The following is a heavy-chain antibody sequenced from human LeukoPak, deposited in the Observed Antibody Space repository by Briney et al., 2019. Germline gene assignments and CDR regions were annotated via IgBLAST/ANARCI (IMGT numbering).Heavy chain of an antibody. CDR3: ARDAGLTMVRGVIITQPNYYGMDV. Sequence: GGSLRLSCAASGFTFSSYSMNWVRQAPGKGLEWVSSISSSSSYIYYADSVKGRFTISRDNAKNSLYLQMNSLRAEDTAVYYCARDAGLTMVRGVIITQPNYYGMDVWGQGTTVTVSS. V-gene: IGHV3-21*01. D-gene: IGHD3-10*01. J-gene: IGHJ6*02. CDR2: ISSSSSYI. CDR1: GFTFSSYS.